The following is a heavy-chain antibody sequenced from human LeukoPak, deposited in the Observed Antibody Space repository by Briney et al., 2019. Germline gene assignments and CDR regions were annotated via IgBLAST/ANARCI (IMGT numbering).Heavy chain of an antibody. CDR1: GFTFDDYA. CDR3: AKYRTTSAPPRNFDY. J-gene: IGHJ4*02. D-gene: IGHD1-14*01. V-gene: IGHV3-9*01. CDR2: ISWNSGSI. Sequence: GGSLRLSCAASGFTFDDYAMHWVRQAPGKGLEWVSGISWNSGSIGYANSVKGRFTISRDNSKNTLHLQMNSLRVDDTALYYCAKYRTTSAPPRNFDYWGQGTLVTVSS.